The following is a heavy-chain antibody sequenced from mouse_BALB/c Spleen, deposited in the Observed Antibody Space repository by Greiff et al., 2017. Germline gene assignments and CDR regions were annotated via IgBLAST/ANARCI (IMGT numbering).Heavy chain of an antibody. CDR3: ARGSGYPHYCDY. J-gene: IGHJ2*01. D-gene: IGHD2-2*01. CDR1: GFTFSSFG. V-gene: IGHV5-17*02. Sequence: EVKLVESGGGLVQPGGSRKLSCAASGFTFSSFGMHWVRQAPEKGLEWVAYISSGSSTIYYADTVKGRFTISRDNPKNTLFLQMTSLRSEDTAMYYCARGSGYPHYCDYWGQGTTLTVSS. CDR2: ISSGSSTI.